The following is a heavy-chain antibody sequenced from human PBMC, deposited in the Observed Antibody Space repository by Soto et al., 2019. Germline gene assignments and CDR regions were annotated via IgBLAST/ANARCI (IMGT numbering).Heavy chain of an antibody. Sequence: VSLTCTVSGGSISSSSYYWGWIRQPPGKGLEWIGSIYYSGSTYYNPSLKSRVTISVDTSKNQFSLKLSSVTAADTAVYFCARLGDGGAYAYWGQGTLVTVSS. CDR1: GGSISSSSYY. D-gene: IGHD1-26*01. CDR2: IYYSGST. CDR3: ARLGDGGAYAY. V-gene: IGHV4-39*01. J-gene: IGHJ4*02.